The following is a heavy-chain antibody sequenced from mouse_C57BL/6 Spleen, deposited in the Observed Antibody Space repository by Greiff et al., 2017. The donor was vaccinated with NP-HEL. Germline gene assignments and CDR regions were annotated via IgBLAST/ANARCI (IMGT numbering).Heavy chain of an antibody. J-gene: IGHJ4*01. CDR1: GYAFSSSW. CDR3: ASNLRPPYYSMDY. Sequence: VQLQQSGPELVKPGASVKISCKASGYAFSSSWMNWVKQRPGQGLEWIGRIYPGDGDTNYNRQFKGKATLTADKSSSTAYMQLSSLTSEDSAVYVCASNLRPPYYSMDYWGKGTSVTVSA. CDR2: IYPGDGDT. V-gene: IGHV1-82*01. D-gene: IGHD2-12*01.